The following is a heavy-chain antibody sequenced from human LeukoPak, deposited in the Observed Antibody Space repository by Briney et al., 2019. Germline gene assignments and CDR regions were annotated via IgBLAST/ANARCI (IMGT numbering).Heavy chain of an antibody. Sequence: PGGSLRLSCAASGFTFSSYGMHWVRQAPGKGLEWVAFIRYDGSNKYYADSVKGRFTISRDNSKNTLYLQMNSLRAEDTAVYYCAKDRGSSSYYYYYYYMDVWGKGTTVTVSS. J-gene: IGHJ6*03. V-gene: IGHV3-30*02. CDR2: IRYDGSNK. CDR1: GFTFSSYG. CDR3: AKDRGSSSYYYYYYYMDV. D-gene: IGHD6-6*01.